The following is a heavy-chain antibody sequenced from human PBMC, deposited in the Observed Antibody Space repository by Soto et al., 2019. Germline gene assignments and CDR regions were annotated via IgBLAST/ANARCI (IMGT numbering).Heavy chain of an antibody. Sequence: PGGSLRLSCAASGFTVSSNYMSWVRRAPGKGLEWVSVIYSGGSTYYADSVKGRFTISRDNSKNTLYLQMNSLRAEDTAVYYCARVPITGTTYYYYYYGMDVWGQGTTVTVSS. CDR1: GFTVSSNY. J-gene: IGHJ6*02. CDR3: ARVPITGTTYYYYYYGMDV. D-gene: IGHD1-7*01. CDR2: IYSGGST. V-gene: IGHV3-53*01.